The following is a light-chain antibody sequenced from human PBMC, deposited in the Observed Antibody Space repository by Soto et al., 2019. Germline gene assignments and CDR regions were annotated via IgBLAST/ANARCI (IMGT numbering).Light chain of an antibody. Sequence: AIQMTQSPSSLSASVGDRVTITCRASQGIRNDLGWYQQKPGKAPNLLIYAASSLQSGVPSTFSGSGSGTDFTFTISSLQPEDIATYYCQQYDNLPLTFGGGTKVDIK. CDR1: QGIRND. CDR2: AAS. V-gene: IGKV1-6*01. CDR3: QQYDNLPLT. J-gene: IGKJ4*01.